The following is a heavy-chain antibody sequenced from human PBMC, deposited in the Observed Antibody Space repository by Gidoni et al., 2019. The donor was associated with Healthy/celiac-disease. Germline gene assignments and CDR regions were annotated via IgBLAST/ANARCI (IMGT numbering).Heavy chain of an antibody. CDR1: GFTFSSYG. CDR2: ISYDGSNK. CDR3: AKDPYGSGREDPDYYYYGMDV. V-gene: IGHV3-30*18. Sequence: QVQLVESGGGVVQPGRSLRLSCAASGFTFSSYGMPWVRQAPGKGLEWVAVISYDGSNKYYADSVKGRFTISRDNSKNTLYLQMNSLRAEDTAVYYCAKDPYGSGREDPDYYYYGMDVWGQGTTVTVSS. D-gene: IGHD3-10*01. J-gene: IGHJ6*02.